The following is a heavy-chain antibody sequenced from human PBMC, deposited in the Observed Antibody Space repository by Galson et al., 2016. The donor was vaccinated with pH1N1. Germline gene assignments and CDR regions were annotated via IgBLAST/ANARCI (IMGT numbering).Heavy chain of an antibody. D-gene: IGHD5-12*01. CDR3: ARLKWPGMGSDY. CDR2: ISSNGADT. J-gene: IGHJ4*02. CDR1: TFTFSRHG. Sequence: SLRLSCAASTFTFSRHGMNWVRQAPGEGLEWVASISSNGADTYYRDSMKGRFTISRDSAKSSVYLQMNSLRVEDTAVYYCARLKWPGMGSDYWGQGTVVTVSS. V-gene: IGHV3-21*04.